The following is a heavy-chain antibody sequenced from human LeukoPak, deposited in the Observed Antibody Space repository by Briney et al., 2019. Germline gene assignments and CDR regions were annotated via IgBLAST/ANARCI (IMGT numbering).Heavy chain of an antibody. CDR3: ARVNQQQLAPFDY. CDR2: IYHSGST. CDR1: GGSISSGGYS. D-gene: IGHD6-13*01. Sequence: SETLSLTCAVSGGSISSGGYSWSWIRQPPGKGLEWIGYIYHSGSTYYNPSLKSRVTISVDRSKNQFSLKLSSVTAADTAVYYCARVNQQQLAPFDYWGQGTLVTVSS. J-gene: IGHJ4*02. V-gene: IGHV4-30-2*01.